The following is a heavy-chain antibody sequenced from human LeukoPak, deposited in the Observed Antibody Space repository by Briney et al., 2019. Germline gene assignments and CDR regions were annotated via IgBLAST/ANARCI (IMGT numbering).Heavy chain of an antibody. D-gene: IGHD6-19*01. J-gene: IGHJ4*02. CDR2: IYHSGST. CDR3: ARDAGAVAGTAFDY. CDR1: GGSISSSNYY. V-gene: IGHV4-39*07. Sequence: PSETLSLTCIVSGGSISSSNYYWGWIRQPPGKGLEWIGSIYHSGSTFHNPSLKSRVTISIDTSKNQFSLKLSSVTAADTAVYYCARDAGAVAGTAFDYWGQGTLVAVSS.